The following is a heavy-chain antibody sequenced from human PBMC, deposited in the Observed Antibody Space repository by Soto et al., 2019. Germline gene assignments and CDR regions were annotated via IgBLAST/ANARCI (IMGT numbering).Heavy chain of an antibody. V-gene: IGHV5-51*01. D-gene: IGHD3-9*01. J-gene: IGHJ4*02. CDR3: ARIVYDYDILTGYQYPTYFDY. Sequence: PGESLKISCKGSGYSFTSYWIGWVRQMPGKGREWMGIIYPGDSGTRYSPSFQGQVTISADKSISTAYLQWSSLRASDTAMYYCARIVYDYDILTGYQYPTYFDYWGQGTLVTVSS. CDR1: GYSFTSYW. CDR2: IYPGDSGT.